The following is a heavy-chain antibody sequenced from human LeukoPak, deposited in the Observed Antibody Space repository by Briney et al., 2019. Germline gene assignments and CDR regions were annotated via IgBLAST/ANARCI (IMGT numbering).Heavy chain of an antibody. D-gene: IGHD6-19*01. J-gene: IGHJ4*02. Sequence: ASVKGSCKASGYTFTSYGISGVRQAPGQGLEWMGWISAYNCNTNYAQKLQGRVTMTTDTSTSTAYMELRSLRSDDTAVYYCARIAVAGDFDYWGQGTLVTISS. V-gene: IGHV1-18*01. CDR3: ARIAVAGDFDY. CDR1: GYTFTSYG. CDR2: ISAYNCNT.